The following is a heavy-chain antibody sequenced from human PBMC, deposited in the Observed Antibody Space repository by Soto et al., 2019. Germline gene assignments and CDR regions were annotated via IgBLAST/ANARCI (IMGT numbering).Heavy chain of an antibody. CDR3: ASTYGDYPRYYFDY. D-gene: IGHD4-17*01. CDR1: GGTFSSYA. Sequence: AASVKVSCKASGGTFSSYAISWVRQAPGQGLEWMGGIIPIFGTANYAQKFQGRVTITADKSTSTAYMELSSLRSEDTAVYYCASTYGDYPRYYFDYWGQGTLVTVSS. J-gene: IGHJ4*02. V-gene: IGHV1-69*06. CDR2: IIPIFGTA.